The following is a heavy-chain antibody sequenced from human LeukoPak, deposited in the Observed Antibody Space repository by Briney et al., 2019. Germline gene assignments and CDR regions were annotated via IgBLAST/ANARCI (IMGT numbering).Heavy chain of an antibody. CDR3: ARKPDGKNWFDS. CDR1: GYSFTTYW. D-gene: IGHD1-14*01. Sequence: PGESLKISCKTSGYSFTTYWIGWVRQIPGKGLEWMGIIYPGDSDTKFSPSFQGRVTMSVDKSITTAYLQWSSLKASDIAMYYCARKPDGKNWFDSWGQGTLVTVSS. V-gene: IGHV5-51*01. CDR2: IYPGDSDT. J-gene: IGHJ5*01.